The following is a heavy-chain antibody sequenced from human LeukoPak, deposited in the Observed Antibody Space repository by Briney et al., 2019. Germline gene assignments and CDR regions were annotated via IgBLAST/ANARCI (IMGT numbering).Heavy chain of an antibody. V-gene: IGHV1-2*02. CDR3: AREGLSSSTWHICDY. Sequence: ASVKVSCKTSGYSFTGYYMHWVRQAPGQELEWMGWMNPNSGGTNYAQKFQGRVTMTRDTSINTAYMELSGLRFDDTAVYYCAREGLSSSTWHICDYWGQGTLVSVSS. CDR2: MNPNSGGT. D-gene: IGHD6-13*01. J-gene: IGHJ4*02. CDR1: GYSFTGYY.